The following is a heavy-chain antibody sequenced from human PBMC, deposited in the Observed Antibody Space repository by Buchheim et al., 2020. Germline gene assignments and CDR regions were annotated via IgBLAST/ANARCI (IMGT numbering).Heavy chain of an antibody. CDR3: AKLTYYYDSSGYNWFDP. Sequence: QVQLVESGGGVVQPGRSLRLSCAASGFTFSSYGMHWVRQAPGKGLEWVAVISYDGSNKYYADSVKGRFTISRDNSKNTLYLQMNSLRAEDTAVYYCAKLTYYYDSSGYNWFDPWGQGTL. J-gene: IGHJ5*02. CDR2: ISYDGSNK. CDR1: GFTFSSYG. D-gene: IGHD3-22*01. V-gene: IGHV3-30*18.